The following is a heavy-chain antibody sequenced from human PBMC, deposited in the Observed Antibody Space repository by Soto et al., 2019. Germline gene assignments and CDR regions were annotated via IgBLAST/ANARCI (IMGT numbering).Heavy chain of an antibody. V-gene: IGHV3-23*01. Sequence: EVQLLESGGGLVQPGGSLRLSCAASGFTFSSYAMSWVRQAPGKGLEWVSAISGSGGSTYYADSVKGRFTISRDHSKNTLYLQMNSLRAEDTAVYYCAKDFVLMVYASNAFDIWGQGTMVTVSS. D-gene: IGHD2-8*01. J-gene: IGHJ3*02. CDR1: GFTFSSYA. CDR3: AKDFVLMVYASNAFDI. CDR2: ISGSGGST.